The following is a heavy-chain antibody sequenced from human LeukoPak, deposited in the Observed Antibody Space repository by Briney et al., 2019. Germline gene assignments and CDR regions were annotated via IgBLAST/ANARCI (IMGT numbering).Heavy chain of an antibody. CDR3: ARPTSPRDDLWFDP. J-gene: IGHJ5*02. CDR1: GGSFSSYY. V-gene: IGHV4-59*08. CDR2: IYYSGST. Sequence: SETLSLTCTVSGGSFSSYYWSWIRQPPGKGLEWIGYIYYSGSTKYNPSLKSRVTISVDTSKNQFSLKLRFVTAADTAVYYCARPTSPRDDLWFDPWGQGTLVTVSS. D-gene: IGHD5-24*01.